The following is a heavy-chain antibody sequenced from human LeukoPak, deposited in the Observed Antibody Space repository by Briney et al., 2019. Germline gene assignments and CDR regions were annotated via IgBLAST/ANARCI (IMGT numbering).Heavy chain of an antibody. J-gene: IGHJ4*02. CDR1: GGSISSGGYY. V-gene: IGHV4-31*03. CDR3: ARDRGPYSGYDSYYFDY. D-gene: IGHD5-12*01. CDR2: IYYSGST. Sequence: SETLSLTCTVSGGSISSGGYYWSWIRQHPGKGLEWIGYIYYSGSTYYNPSLKSRVTISVDTSKDQFSLKLSSVTAADTAVYYCARDRGPYSGYDSYYFDYWGQGTLVTVSS.